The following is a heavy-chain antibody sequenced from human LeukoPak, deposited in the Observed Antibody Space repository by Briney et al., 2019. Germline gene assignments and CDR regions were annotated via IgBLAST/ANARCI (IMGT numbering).Heavy chain of an antibody. CDR1: GGSISRSSYY. V-gene: IGHV4-39*01. J-gene: IGHJ4*02. CDR2: IHYSGST. CDR3: GSLIAGAADY. D-gene: IGHD6-13*01. Sequence: SETLSLTCSVSGGSISRSSYYWGWIRQPPGEGLEWIGSIHYSGSTSYNPSLKARVSMSVDTSKNQFSLSLTSVTAADTAVYYCGSLIAGAADYWGQGTLVTVSS.